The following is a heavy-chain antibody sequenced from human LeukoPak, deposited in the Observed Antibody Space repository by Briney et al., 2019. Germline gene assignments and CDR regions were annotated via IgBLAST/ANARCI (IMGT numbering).Heavy chain of an antibody. Sequence: PSETLSLTCTVSGGSINSYYWSWIRQPPGKGLEWIGYIYHSGSTDYNPSLKGRVTISVDTSQNHFSLKLSSVTAADTAVYYCARSSRGTSDYYGMDVWGQGTTVTVSS. CDR1: GGSINSYY. CDR2: IYHSGST. V-gene: IGHV4-59*01. CDR3: ARSSRGTSDYYGMDV. D-gene: IGHD1-1*01. J-gene: IGHJ6*02.